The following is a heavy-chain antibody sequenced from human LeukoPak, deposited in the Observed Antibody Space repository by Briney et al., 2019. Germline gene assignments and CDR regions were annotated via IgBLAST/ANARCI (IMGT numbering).Heavy chain of an antibody. J-gene: IGHJ6*02. Sequence: PGGSLRLSCAASGFTFSSYAMHWVRQAPGKGLEYVSAISSNGGSTYYANSVKGRFTISRDNSKNTLYLQMGSLRAEDMAVYYCARVGGGYYDSSGPVYYYYGMDVWGQGTTVTVSS. D-gene: IGHD3-22*01. CDR3: ARVGGGYYDSSGPVYYYYGMDV. V-gene: IGHV3-64*01. CDR1: GFTFSSYA. CDR2: ISSNGGST.